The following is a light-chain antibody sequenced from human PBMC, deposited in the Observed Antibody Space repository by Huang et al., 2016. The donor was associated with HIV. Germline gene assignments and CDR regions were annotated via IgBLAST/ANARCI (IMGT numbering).Light chain of an antibody. CDR2: DAS. CDR1: QDISKY. J-gene: IGKJ4*01. CDR3: QHVDKLALT. Sequence: DIQMTQSPSSLSESVGDRVTITCQASQDISKYLNWYQQKPGKDPKLLIYDASNVETGVPSRFSGSGSGTDFTFTISSLQPEDIATYYCQHVDKLALTFGGGTKVQIK. V-gene: IGKV1-33*01.